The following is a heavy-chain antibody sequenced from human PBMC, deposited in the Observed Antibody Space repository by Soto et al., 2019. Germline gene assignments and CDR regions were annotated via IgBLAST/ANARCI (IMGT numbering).Heavy chain of an antibody. J-gene: IGHJ5*02. CDR2: INPNSGDT. CDR1: GYTFTGYY. D-gene: IGHD1-26*01. CDR3: AKGWELRRKQYWFDP. Sequence: SCKASGYTFTGYYVHWVRQAPGQGLEWMGWINPNSGDTYLAQRFQGRVTMNRDTSIGTAYMELRGLTSDDTAEYYCAKGWELRRKQYWFDPWGQGTLVTVSS. V-gene: IGHV1-2*02.